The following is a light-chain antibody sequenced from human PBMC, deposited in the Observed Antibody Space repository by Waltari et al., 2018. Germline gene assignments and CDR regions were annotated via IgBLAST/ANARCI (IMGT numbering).Light chain of an antibody. V-gene: IGLV3-21*02. Sequence: SYVLTQPPSLSVAPGQTAKIPCGGHIIGSRRVHWYQQKPGQAPILLVYDDSARPSGIPDRFSGSNSGNTATLTISSVEAGDEAAYYCQGWDSTSDVVFGGGTKLTVL. CDR3: QGWDSTSDVV. CDR2: DDS. J-gene: IGLJ3*02. CDR1: IIGSRR.